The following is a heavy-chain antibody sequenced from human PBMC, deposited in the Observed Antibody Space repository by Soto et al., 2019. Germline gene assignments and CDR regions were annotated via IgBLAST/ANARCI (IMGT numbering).Heavy chain of an antibody. V-gene: IGHV3-23*01. CDR1: GFTFNNYA. CDR3: AKTIGVGLLLSHYNMDV. CDR2: IGGGGDNT. D-gene: IGHD2-15*01. Sequence: GGSLRLSCAASGFTFNNYAMTWVRQAPGRGLEWVSAIGGGGDNTYYPASVKGRFTISRDNSKNTLYLQMNSLGAEDTAIYYCAKTIGVGLLLSHYNMDVWGQGTTVTVSS. J-gene: IGHJ6*02.